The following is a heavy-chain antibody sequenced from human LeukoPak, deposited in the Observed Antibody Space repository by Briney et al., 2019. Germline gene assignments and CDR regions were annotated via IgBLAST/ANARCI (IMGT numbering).Heavy chain of an antibody. D-gene: IGHD2-15*01. CDR1: GFTFSDYY. Sequence: GGSLRLSCAASGFTFSDYYMSWIRQAPGKGLEWVSYISSSGSTIYYADSVKGRFTISRDNAKNSLYLQMNSLRAEDTAVYYCATGRVVVAATGLYGMDVWGQGTTVTVSS. CDR2: ISSSGSTI. J-gene: IGHJ6*02. V-gene: IGHV3-11*01. CDR3: ATGRVVVAATGLYGMDV.